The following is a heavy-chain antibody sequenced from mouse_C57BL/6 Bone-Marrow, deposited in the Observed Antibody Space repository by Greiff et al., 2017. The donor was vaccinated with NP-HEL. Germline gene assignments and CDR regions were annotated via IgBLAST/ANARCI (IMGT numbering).Heavy chain of an antibody. CDR2: IYPRSGNT. D-gene: IGHD1-1*01. CDR1: GYTFTSYG. J-gene: IGHJ2*01. Sequence: VQLQQSGAELARPGASVKLSCKASGYTFTSYGISWVKQRTGQGLEWIGEIYPRSGNTYYNEKFKGKATLTADKSSSTAYMELRSLTSEDSAVYFCARSGIYYYGSSYVFYYFDDWGQGTTLTVSS. V-gene: IGHV1-81*01. CDR3: ARSGIYYYGSSYVFYYFDD.